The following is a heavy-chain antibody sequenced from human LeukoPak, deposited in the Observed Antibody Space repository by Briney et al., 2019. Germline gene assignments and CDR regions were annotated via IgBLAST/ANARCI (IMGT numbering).Heavy chain of an antibody. CDR2: TYHRSKWYN. Sequence: SQTLSLTCAISGDSVSSNSATWNWIRQSPSRGLEWLGRTYHRSKWYNDYAISVKSRITINPDTSKNQFFLQLNSVTAEDTAVYYCAATHSYFDYWGQGTLVTVSS. CDR3: AATHSYFDY. D-gene: IGHD2-15*01. J-gene: IGHJ4*02. CDR1: GDSVSSNSAT. V-gene: IGHV6-1*01.